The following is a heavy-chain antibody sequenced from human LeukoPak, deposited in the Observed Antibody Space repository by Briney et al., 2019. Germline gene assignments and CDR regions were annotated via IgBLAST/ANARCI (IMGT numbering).Heavy chain of an antibody. Sequence: ASVKVSCKASGYTFTGYYMHWVRQAPGQGLEWMGWINPNSGGTNYTQKFQGRVTMTRDTSISTAYLELSSLTSDDTAVYYCARGQYRYAVDFWGQGTLVTVSS. CDR2: INPNSGGT. CDR1: GYTFTGYY. D-gene: IGHD5-18*01. CDR3: ARGQYRYAVDF. V-gene: IGHV1-2*02. J-gene: IGHJ4*02.